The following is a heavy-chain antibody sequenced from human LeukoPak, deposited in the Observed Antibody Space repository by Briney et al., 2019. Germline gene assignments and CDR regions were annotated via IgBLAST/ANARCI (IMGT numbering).Heavy chain of an antibody. CDR1: GGSIGSSSYY. Sequence: PSETLSLTCTVSGGSIGSSSYYWGWIRQPPGKGLEWIGSIYYSGSTYYNPSLKSRVTIPVDTSKNQFSLKLSSVTAADTAVYYCAKGAAAAGDYFDYWGQGTLVTVSS. CDR2: IYYSGST. J-gene: IGHJ4*02. D-gene: IGHD6-13*01. V-gene: IGHV4-39*07. CDR3: AKGAAAAGDYFDY.